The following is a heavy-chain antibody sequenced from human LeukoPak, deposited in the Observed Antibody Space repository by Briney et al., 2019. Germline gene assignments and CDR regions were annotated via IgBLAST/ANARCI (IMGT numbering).Heavy chain of an antibody. D-gene: IGHD2-8*01. J-gene: IGHJ5*02. CDR3: ARIYGVCSNWFDP. CDR1: GYTFTSYD. V-gene: IGHV1-8*01. CDR2: INPNSGNT. Sequence: ASVNVSCKASGYTFTSYDINWVRHATGQGLEWMGWINPNSGNTGYAQKFQGRVTMTRNTSISTAYMELSSLRSEDTAVYYCARIYGVCSNWFDPWGQGTLVTVSS.